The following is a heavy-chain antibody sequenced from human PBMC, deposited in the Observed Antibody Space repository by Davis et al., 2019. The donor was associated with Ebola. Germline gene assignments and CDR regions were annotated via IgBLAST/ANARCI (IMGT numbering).Heavy chain of an antibody. V-gene: IGHV3-7*01. CDR2: IKQDGSAK. D-gene: IGHD4-17*01. Sequence: PGGSLRLSCAASGFTFSSYWMSWVRQAPGKGLEWVANIKQDGSAKYYADSVKGRFTISRDNSKNTLYLRMNSLRAEDTAVYYCSRDQRRADYGDLRYYYDGMDVWGQGTTVTVSS. CDR1: GFTFSSYW. CDR3: SRDQRRADYGDLRYYYDGMDV. J-gene: IGHJ6*02.